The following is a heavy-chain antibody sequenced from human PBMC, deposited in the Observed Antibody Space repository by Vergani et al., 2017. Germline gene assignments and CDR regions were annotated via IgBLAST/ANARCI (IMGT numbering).Heavy chain of an antibody. J-gene: IGHJ3*02. CDR2: ISSSSSYI. V-gene: IGHV3-21*01. CDR3: ARDFFPGLGVPDAFDI. Sequence: EVQLVESGGGLVKPGGSLRLSCAASGFTFSSYSMNWFRQAPGKGLEWVSSISSSSSYIYYADSVKGRFTISRDNAKNSLYLQMNSLRAEDTAVYYCARDFFPGLGVPDAFDIWGQGTMVTVSS. CDR1: GFTFSSYS. D-gene: IGHD2-8*02.